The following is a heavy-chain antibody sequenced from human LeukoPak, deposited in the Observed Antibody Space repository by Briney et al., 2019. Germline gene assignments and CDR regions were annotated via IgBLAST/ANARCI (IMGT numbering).Heavy chain of an antibody. D-gene: IGHD3-3*01. CDR3: AKVSAVWSGLREYFQH. V-gene: IGHV3-48*01. CDR2: ISSSSSTI. CDR1: GFTFSSYS. Sequence: GGSLRLSCAASGFTFSSYSMNWVRQAPGKGLEWVSYISSSSSTIYYADSVKGRFTISRDNSKNTLYLQMNSLRAEDTAVYYCAKVSAVWSGLREYFQHWGQGTLVTVSS. J-gene: IGHJ1*01.